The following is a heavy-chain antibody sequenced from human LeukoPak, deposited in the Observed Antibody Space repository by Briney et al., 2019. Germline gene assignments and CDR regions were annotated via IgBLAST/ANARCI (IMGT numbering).Heavy chain of an antibody. D-gene: IGHD1-14*01. Sequence: ASLKVSRKASRYTFTSYAIHSVRQTPEQRLEWMGWINAGNGNTKYSQKFQGRVTITRDTSASTAYMELSSLRSEDTAVYYCARVSGDYWGQGTLVTVSS. J-gene: IGHJ4*02. CDR3: ARVSGDY. CDR1: RYTFTSYA. V-gene: IGHV1-3*01. CDR2: INAGNGNT.